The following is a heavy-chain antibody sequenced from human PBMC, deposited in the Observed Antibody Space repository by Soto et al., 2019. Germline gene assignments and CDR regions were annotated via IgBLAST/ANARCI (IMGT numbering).Heavy chain of an antibody. CDR2: ISSSSSYI. V-gene: IGHV3-21*01. CDR1: GFTFSSYS. CDR3: ARDLRYDFWSGYFDY. D-gene: IGHD3-3*01. Sequence: EVQLVESGGGLVKPGGSLRLSCAASGFTFSSYSMNWVRQAPGKGLEWVSSISSSSSYIYYADSVKGRFTISRDNAKNSLYLQMNSLRAEDTAVYYCARDLRYDFWSGYFDYWGQGTLVTVSS. J-gene: IGHJ4*02.